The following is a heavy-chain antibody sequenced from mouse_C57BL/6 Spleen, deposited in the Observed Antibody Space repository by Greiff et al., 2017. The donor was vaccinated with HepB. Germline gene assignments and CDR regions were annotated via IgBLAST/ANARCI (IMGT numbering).Heavy chain of an antibody. V-gene: IGHV14-4*01. CDR1: GFNIKDDY. Sequence: EVQLQQSGAELVRPGASVKLSCTASGFNIKDDYMHWVKQRPEQGLEWIGWIDPENGDTEYASKFQGKATITADTSSNTAYLQLSSLTSEDTAVYYCTTPPYGSSYAWFAYWGQGTLVTVSA. D-gene: IGHD1-1*01. CDR2: IDPENGDT. CDR3: TTPPYGSSYAWFAY. J-gene: IGHJ3*01.